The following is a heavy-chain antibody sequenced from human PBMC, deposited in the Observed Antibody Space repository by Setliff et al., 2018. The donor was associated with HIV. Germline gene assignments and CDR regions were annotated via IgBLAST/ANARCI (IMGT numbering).Heavy chain of an antibody. CDR3: ARIGSGWSVGWFDP. Sequence: ASVKVSCKASGYTFTSYYIHWVRLAPGQGLEWMGVIHPSGGSTSYAQSFQDRVTMTRDTSTSTVYMELSSLRSEDTAVYYCARIGSGWSVGWFDPWGQGTLVTVSS. V-gene: IGHV1-46*01. D-gene: IGHD6-13*01. CDR2: IHPSGGST. J-gene: IGHJ5*02. CDR1: GYTFTSYY.